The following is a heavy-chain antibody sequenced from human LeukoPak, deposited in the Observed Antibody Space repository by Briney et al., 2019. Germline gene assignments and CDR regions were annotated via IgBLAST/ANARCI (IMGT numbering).Heavy chain of an antibody. CDR3: ARAGTYSNYRYFDL. CDR2: IYYSGST. V-gene: IGHV4-59*01. J-gene: IGHJ2*01. CDR1: GGSINSYY. D-gene: IGHD4-11*01. Sequence: PSETLSLTCTVSGGSINSYYWSWIRQPAGKGLEWIGYIYYSGSTNYNPSLKSRVTISVDTSKNQFSLKLSSVTAADTAVYYCARAGTYSNYRYFDLWGRGTLVTVSS.